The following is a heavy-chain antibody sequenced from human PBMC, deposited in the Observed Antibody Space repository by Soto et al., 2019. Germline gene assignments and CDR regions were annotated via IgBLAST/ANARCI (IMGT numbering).Heavy chain of an antibody. Sequence: SETLSLTCAVSGCSISSRNWWSWFRQPPGKGLEWIGEIYHSGSTNYNPSLKSRVTISVDKSKNQFSLKLSSVTAADTAAYYCASVSRGNYGYPSYFDFWGRGTLVTVSS. V-gene: IGHV4-4*02. CDR3: ASVSRGNYGYPSYFDF. CDR2: IYHSGST. D-gene: IGHD3-10*01. CDR1: GCSISSRNW. J-gene: IGHJ4*02.